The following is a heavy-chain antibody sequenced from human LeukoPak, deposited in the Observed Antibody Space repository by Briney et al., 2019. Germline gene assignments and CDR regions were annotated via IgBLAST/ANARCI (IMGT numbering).Heavy chain of an antibody. CDR3: ASTYGSGSPLDPYGDAFDI. D-gene: IGHD3-10*01. J-gene: IGHJ3*02. CDR1: GYTFTGYY. V-gene: IGHV1-2*02. CDR2: INPNSGGT. Sequence: ASVKVSCKASGYTFTGYYMHWVRQAPGQGLEWMGWINPNSGGTNYAQKFQGRVTMTRDTSISTAYMELSSLRSDDTAVYYCASTYGSGSPLDPYGDAFDIWGQGTMVTVSS.